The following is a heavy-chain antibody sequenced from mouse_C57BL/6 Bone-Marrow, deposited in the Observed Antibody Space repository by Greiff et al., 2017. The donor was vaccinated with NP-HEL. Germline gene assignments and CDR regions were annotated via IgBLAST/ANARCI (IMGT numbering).Heavy chain of an antibody. CDR1: GYTFTSYW. Sequence: QVQLQQPGAELVRPGTSVKLSCKASGYTFTSYWMHWVKQRPGQGLEWIGVIDPSDSYTNYNQKFKGKATLTVDTSSSTAYMQLSSLTSEDSAVYYYARHYYGSSLYWYFDVWGTGTTVTVSS. V-gene: IGHV1-59*01. CDR2: IDPSDSYT. D-gene: IGHD1-1*01. J-gene: IGHJ1*03. CDR3: ARHYYGSSLYWYFDV.